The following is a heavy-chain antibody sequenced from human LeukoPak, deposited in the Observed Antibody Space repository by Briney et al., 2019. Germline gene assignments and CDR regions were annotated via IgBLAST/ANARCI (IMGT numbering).Heavy chain of an antibody. Sequence: GRSLRLSCAASGFTFSSYAMHWVRQAPGKGLEWVAVISYDGSNKYYADSVKGRFTISRDNSKNSLYLQMNSLRAEDTAVYYCARVRDQYSSSWYFDLWGRGTLVTVSS. CDR3: ARVRDQYSSSWYFDL. D-gene: IGHD6-13*01. CDR1: GFTFSSYA. J-gene: IGHJ2*01. V-gene: IGHV3-30-3*01. CDR2: ISYDGSNK.